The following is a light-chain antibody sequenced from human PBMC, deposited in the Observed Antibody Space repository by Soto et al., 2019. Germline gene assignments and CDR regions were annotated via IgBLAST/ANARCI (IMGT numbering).Light chain of an antibody. CDR2: GGF. Sequence: EVVLTQSPGTLSLSAGDRATLSCGASQSVSSNYVAWYQQKPGQAPRLLIYGGFTRATGIPDRFSGSGSGTDFTLTSSRLEPEDFAVYHCQQYGNSPSTFGQGTKVEIK. CDR1: QSVSSNY. V-gene: IGKV3-20*01. CDR3: QQYGNSPST. J-gene: IGKJ2*02.